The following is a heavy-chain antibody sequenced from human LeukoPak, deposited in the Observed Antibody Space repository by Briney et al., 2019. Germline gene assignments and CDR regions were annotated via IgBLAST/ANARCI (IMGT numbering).Heavy chain of an antibody. CDR3: ARTVYYFDY. Sequence: SETLSLTCAVYGGSFSGYYWSWIRQPPGKGLEWIGEINHSGSTNYNPSLKSRVTISVDTSKNQFSLKLSSVTAADTAVYYCARTVYYFDYWGQGTLVTVSS. V-gene: IGHV4-34*01. CDR1: GGSFSGYY. J-gene: IGHJ4*02. D-gene: IGHD4-17*01. CDR2: INHSGST.